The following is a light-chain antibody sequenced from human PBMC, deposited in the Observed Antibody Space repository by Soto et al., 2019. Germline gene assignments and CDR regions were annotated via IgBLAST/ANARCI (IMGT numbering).Light chain of an antibody. J-gene: IGLJ2*01. Sequence: QSVLTQPPSVSGAPGQRVTISRTGSSSNIGAGYDVHWYQQLPGTAPKLLMYGNSNRPSGVPDRFSGSKSGTSASLAITGLQAEDEADYYCQSYDSSLRGVFGGGTKLTVL. V-gene: IGLV1-40*01. CDR3: QSYDSSLRGV. CDR1: SSNIGAGYD. CDR2: GNS.